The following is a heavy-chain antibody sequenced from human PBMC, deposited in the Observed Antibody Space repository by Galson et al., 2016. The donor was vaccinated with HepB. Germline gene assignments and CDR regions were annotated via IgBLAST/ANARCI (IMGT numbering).Heavy chain of an antibody. J-gene: IGHJ4*02. CDR2: ISGSGGST. D-gene: IGHD2-21*02. CDR1: GFTFSGCP. V-gene: IGHV3-23*01. CDR3: AKGRYCGGDCYSSDY. Sequence: SLRLSCAASGFTFSGCPMSWVRQAPGKGLEWVSSISGSGGSTNYADSVKGRFTISRDNSKNTLYLQMNSLRAEDTAVYYCAKGRYCGGDCYSSDYWGQGTLVTVSS.